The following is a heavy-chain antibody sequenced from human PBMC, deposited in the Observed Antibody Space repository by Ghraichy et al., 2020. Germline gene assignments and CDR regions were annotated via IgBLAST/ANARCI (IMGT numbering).Heavy chain of an antibody. J-gene: IGHJ4*02. CDR3: AKEMHIVVVTSISH. Sequence: LTCGASGFTFSSYGMSWVRQAPGKGLEWVSVISGSGGRTYYADSVKGRFTISRDNSKNTLYLQMNSLRAEDTALYYCAKEMHIVVVTSISHWGQGTLVTVSS. D-gene: IGHD2-21*02. CDR1: GFTFSSYG. V-gene: IGHV3-23*01. CDR2: ISGSGGRT.